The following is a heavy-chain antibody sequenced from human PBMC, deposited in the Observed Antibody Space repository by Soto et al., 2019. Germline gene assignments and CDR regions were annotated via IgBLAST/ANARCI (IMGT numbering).Heavy chain of an antibody. CDR1: GGSISSSSYY. V-gene: IGHV4-39*01. CDR2: IYYSGST. Sequence: SETLSLTCTVSGGSISSSSYYWGWIRQPPGKGLEWIGSIYYSGSTYYNPSLKSRVTISVDTSKNQFSLKLSSVTAADTAVYYCTRFPPRRSNDPLFDAFDIWPQETIVTVSS. CDR3: TRFPPRRSNDPLFDAFDI. D-gene: IGHD1-1*01. J-gene: IGHJ3*02.